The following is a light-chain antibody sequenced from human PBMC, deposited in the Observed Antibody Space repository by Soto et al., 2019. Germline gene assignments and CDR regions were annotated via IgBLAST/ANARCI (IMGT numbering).Light chain of an antibody. CDR1: QGISSG. CDR3: QQANSFPIS. J-gene: IGKJ5*01. CDR2: AAS. Sequence: DIQMTQSPSFVSASVGNRVTITCRASQGISSGLAWYQQKPGKAPKLLIYAASSLQSGVPSRFSGSGAATDFTPTISSLQPEDFATYYCQQANSFPISFGQGTRLEIK. V-gene: IGKV1-12*01.